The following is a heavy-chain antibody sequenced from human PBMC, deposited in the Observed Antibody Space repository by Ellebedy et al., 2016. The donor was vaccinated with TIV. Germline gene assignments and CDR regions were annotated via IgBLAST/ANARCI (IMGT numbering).Heavy chain of an antibody. CDR2: IYYSGST. D-gene: IGHD3-10*01. V-gene: IGHV4-59*01. CDR3: ASLLSVGWFDP. Sequence: ESLKISCTVSGGSISSYYWSWIRQPPGKGLEWIGYIYYSGSTNYNPSLKSRVTISVDTSKNQFSLKLSSVTAADTAVYYCASLLSVGWFDPWGQGTLVTVSS. J-gene: IGHJ5*02. CDR1: GGSISSYY.